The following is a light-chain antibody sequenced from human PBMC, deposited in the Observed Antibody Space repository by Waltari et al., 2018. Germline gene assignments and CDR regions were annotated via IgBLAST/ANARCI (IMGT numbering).Light chain of an antibody. Sequence: QSALTQPASVSGSPGQSITISCAGTSSDVGNYNLVSWYQQHAGEAPKRMVYEVTKRPSGVSNRFSGSKAGNTASLTISGLQAEDEADYYCCSYASGSTFVFGGGTKLTVL. V-gene: IGLV2-23*02. CDR1: SSDVGNYNL. J-gene: IGLJ2*01. CDR2: EVT. CDR3: CSYASGSTFV.